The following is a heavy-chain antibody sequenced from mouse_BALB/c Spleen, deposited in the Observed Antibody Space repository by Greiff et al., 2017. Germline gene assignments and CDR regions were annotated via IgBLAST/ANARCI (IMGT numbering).Heavy chain of an antibody. CDR2: INSNGGST. Sequence: EVKLMESGGGLVQPGGSLKLSCAASGFTFSSYGMSWVRQTPDKRLELVATINSNGGSTYYPDSVKGRFTISRDNAKNTLYLQMSSLKSEDTAMYYCARPYYRYDDAMDYWGQGTSVTVSS. CDR3: ARPYYRYDDAMDY. V-gene: IGHV5-6-3*01. J-gene: IGHJ4*01. CDR1: GFTFSSYG. D-gene: IGHD2-14*01.